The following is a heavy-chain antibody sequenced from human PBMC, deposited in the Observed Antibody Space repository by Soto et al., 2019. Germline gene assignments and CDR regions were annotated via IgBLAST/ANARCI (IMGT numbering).Heavy chain of an antibody. Sequence: ASVKVSCKASGYTFTSYYMHWVRQAPGQGLEWVGIINPSGGSTSYAQKFQGRVTMTRDTSTSTVYMELSSLRSEDTAVYYCARRGGDNDAFDIWGQGTMVTVSS. CDR2: INPSGGST. D-gene: IGHD2-21*01. CDR1: GYTFTSYY. V-gene: IGHV1-46*03. CDR3: ARRGGDNDAFDI. J-gene: IGHJ3*02.